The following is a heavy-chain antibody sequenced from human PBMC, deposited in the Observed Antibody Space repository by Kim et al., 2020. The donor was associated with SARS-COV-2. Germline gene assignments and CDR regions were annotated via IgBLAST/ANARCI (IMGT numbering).Heavy chain of an antibody. J-gene: IGHJ4*02. CDR3: ARTSEATIHFDY. D-gene: IGHD5-12*01. Sequence: RYSPSFQDQATISADKSHSTAYLKGSSLKASDIAMYYCARTSEATIHFDYWGQGTLVTVSS. V-gene: IGHV5-51*01.